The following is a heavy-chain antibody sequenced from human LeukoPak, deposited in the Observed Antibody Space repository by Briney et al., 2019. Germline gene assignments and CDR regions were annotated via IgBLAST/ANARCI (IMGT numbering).Heavy chain of an antibody. D-gene: IGHD2-2*01. V-gene: IGHV4-30-4*08. J-gene: IGHJ4*02. CDR2: IYYSGST. CDR3: AREDIVVVPAAPPIKFFDY. Sequence: PSQTLSLTCPVSGGSLSSGDYYWSWIRQPPGKGLEWIGYIYYSGSTYYNPSLKSRVTISVDTSKNQFSLKLSSVTAADTAVYYCAREDIVVVPAAPPIKFFDYWGQGTLVSVSS. CDR1: GGSLSSGDYY.